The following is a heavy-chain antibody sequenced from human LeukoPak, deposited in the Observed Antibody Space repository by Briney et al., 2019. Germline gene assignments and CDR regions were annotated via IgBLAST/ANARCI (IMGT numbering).Heavy chain of an antibody. CDR3: AKVRYFGPSAFDI. J-gene: IGHJ3*02. Sequence: PGRSLRLSCAASGFTFRNYGMHRVRQAPGKGLDWVAVISYDGSDKYYAGSVKGRFTISRDNSKNTLYLQMNSLRAEDTAVYYCAKVRYFGPSAFDIWGQGTMVTVSS. CDR1: GFTFRNYG. CDR2: ISYDGSDK. D-gene: IGHD3-9*01. V-gene: IGHV3-30*18.